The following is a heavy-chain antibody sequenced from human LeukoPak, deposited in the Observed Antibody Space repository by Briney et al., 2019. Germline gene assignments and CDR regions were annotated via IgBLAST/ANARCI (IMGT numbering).Heavy chain of an antibody. V-gene: IGHV1-69*13. CDR2: IIPIFGTA. CDR1: GGTFSSYA. CDR3: AVDIVVVPAAIHYYYYMDV. D-gene: IGHD2-2*02. Sequence: SVKVSCKASGGTFSSYAISWVRQAPGQGLEWMGGIIPIFGTANYAQKFQGRVTITADESTSTAYMELSSLRSEDTAVYYCAVDIVVVPAAIHYYYYMDVWGKGTTVTVSS. J-gene: IGHJ6*03.